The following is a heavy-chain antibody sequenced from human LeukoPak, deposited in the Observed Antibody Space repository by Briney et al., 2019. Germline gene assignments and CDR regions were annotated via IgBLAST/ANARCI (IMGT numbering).Heavy chain of an antibody. V-gene: IGHV1-69*04. J-gene: IGHJ4*02. CDR1: GGTFSSYA. CDR3: ARYGAPYCFDY. CDR2: IIPILGIA. Sequence: SVKVSCKASGGTFSSYAISWVRQAPGQGLEWMGRIIPILGIANYAQKFQGRVTITADKSTSTAYMELSSLRSEDTAVYYCARYGAPYCFDYWGQGTLVTVSS. D-gene: IGHD1-26*01.